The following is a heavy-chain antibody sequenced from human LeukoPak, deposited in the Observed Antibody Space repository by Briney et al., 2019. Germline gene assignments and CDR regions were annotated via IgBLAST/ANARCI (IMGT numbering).Heavy chain of an antibody. D-gene: IGHD5-18*01. J-gene: IGHJ4*02. CDR3: AKAHGYSYGSSVS. CDR2: ISGSGGST. CDR1: GFTFSSYA. Sequence: GSLRLSRSASGFTFSSYAMSWVRPAPGKGLEWVSAISGSGGSTYYADSVKGRFTISRDNSKNTLYLQMNSLRAEDTAVYYCAKAHGYSYGSSVSWGQGTLVTVSS. V-gene: IGHV3-23*01.